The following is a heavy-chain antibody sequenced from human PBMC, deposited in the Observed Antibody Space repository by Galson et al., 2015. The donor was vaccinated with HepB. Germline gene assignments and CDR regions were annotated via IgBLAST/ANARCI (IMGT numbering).Heavy chain of an antibody. J-gene: IGHJ6*03. CDR1: GFTFSSYS. CDR3: ARGRVWHYMDV. D-gene: IGHD5/OR15-5a*01. V-gene: IGHV3-48*02. Sequence: SLRLSCAASGFTFSSYSMNWVRQAPGKGLEWVSYISSSSTIYYADSVKGRFTISRDNAKNSLYLQMNSLRDEDTAVYYCARGRVWHYMDVWGKGTTITVSS. CDR2: ISSSSTI.